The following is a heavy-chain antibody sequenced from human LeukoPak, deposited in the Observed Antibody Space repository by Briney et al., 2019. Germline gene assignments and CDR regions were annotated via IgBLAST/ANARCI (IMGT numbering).Heavy chain of an antibody. J-gene: IGHJ5*02. D-gene: IGHD3-10*01. CDR1: GFTFSSYA. CDR3: AREYYYGSGSYYNDWFDP. Sequence: GGSLRLSCAASGFTFSSYAMSWVRQAPGKGLEWVSSISSSSSYIYYADSVKGRFTISRDNAKNSLYLQMNSLRAEDTAVYYCAREYYYGSGSYYNDWFDPWGQGTLVTVSS. V-gene: IGHV3-21*01. CDR2: ISSSSSYI.